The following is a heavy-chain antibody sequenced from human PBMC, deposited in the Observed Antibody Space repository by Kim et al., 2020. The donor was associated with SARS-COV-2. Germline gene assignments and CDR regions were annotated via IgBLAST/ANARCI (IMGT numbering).Heavy chain of an antibody. V-gene: IGHV1-2*02. D-gene: IGHD3-3*01. CDR2: VHPGRSDT. Sequence: ASVKVSCKASGYTFSGYYIHWMRQAPGQGLEWMGWVHPGRSDTFYAQRFQDRVTMTSDTSTDTAYLDLNNLTSHDTAVYYCSKVLRVRSGGYRASWGQSTLVIVPS. CDR3: SKVLRVRSGGYRAS. J-gene: IGHJ1*01. CDR1: GYTFSGYY.